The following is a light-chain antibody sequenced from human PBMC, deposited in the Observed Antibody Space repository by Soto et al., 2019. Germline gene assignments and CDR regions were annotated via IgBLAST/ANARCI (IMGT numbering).Light chain of an antibody. V-gene: IGKV1-17*03. J-gene: IGKJ2*01. CDR1: QGISHY. CDR2: DAS. CDR3: LQYNTYPYI. Sequence: DIQMTQSPSAMSASLGDRVTFTCRASQGISHYLAWFQQKPGEAPKRLIFDASTLQSGVPSRFSGSGSGTEFTLTITNLQPEDLATYYCLQYNTYPYIFGQGT.